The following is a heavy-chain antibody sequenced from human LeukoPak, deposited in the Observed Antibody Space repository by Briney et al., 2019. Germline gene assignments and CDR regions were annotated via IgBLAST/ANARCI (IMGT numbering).Heavy chain of an antibody. V-gene: IGHV3-74*01. CDR3: ATLAAAGTNY. Sequence: GGSLRLSRVASGFTFSRYWMHWVRQAPGKGLVWVSRADYDGSDTSYADSVRGRFTISRDNAKNTLYLQMNSLSAEDTAVYYCATLAAAGTNYWGQGTLVTVSS. D-gene: IGHD6-13*01. CDR2: ADYDGSDT. CDR1: GFTFSRYW. J-gene: IGHJ4*02.